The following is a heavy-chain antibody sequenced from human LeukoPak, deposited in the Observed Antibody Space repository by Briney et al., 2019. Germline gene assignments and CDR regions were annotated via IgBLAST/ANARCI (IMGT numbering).Heavy chain of an antibody. CDR2: MNPNSGKT. D-gene: IGHD3-10*01. Sequence: ASVKVSCKASGGTFSSYAISWVRQAPGQGLEWMGYMNPNSGKTEYAQNFQGRVSMTWDTAITTAYMDLSGLTRDDTAIYYCARGGLWVGTLWGQGTLVTVFS. J-gene: IGHJ4*02. CDR1: GGTFSSYA. V-gene: IGHV1-8*02. CDR3: ARGGLWVGTL.